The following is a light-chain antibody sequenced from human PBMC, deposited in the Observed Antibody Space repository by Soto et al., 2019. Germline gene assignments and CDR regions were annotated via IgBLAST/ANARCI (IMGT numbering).Light chain of an antibody. V-gene: IGKV3-20*01. CDR1: QRVSSRY. Sequence: ETVLTQSPGTLSLSPGERATLSCRASQRVSSRYFVWYQQKPGQAPRLLIYGASIRATGIPDRFSGSGSGTDFTLTISRLEPEDFAVYYCHQYGSSPRTFGQGTKVEIK. J-gene: IGKJ1*01. CDR2: GAS. CDR3: HQYGSSPRT.